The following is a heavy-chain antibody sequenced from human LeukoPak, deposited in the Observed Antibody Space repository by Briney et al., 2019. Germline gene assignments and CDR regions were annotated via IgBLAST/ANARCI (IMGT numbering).Heavy chain of an antibody. J-gene: IGHJ4*02. CDR1: GYIFTYYY. Sequence: ASVKVSCKASGYIFTYYYMHWVRQAPGQELGWMGRINPNSGGTNYAQKFQGRVTMTRDTSISTAYMELSRLRSDDTAVYYCARGLFSGFDYWGQGTLVTVSS. CDR2: INPNSGGT. CDR3: ARGLFSGFDY. V-gene: IGHV1-2*06. D-gene: IGHD3-9*01.